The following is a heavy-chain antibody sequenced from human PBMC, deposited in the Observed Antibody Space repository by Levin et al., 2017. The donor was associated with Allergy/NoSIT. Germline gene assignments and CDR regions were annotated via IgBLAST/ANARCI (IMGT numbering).Heavy chain of an antibody. V-gene: IGHV3-7*01. CDR3: ARDSNWGPGKIYAP. D-gene: IGHD7-27*01. Sequence: AGESLKISCEASGFTFSSYWMNWVRQAPGKGLEWVANIEKDGTEKYYVDSVKGRFTISRDNPKNSLYLQMNSLRAEDKAVYYCARDSNWGPGKIYAPWGQGTLVIVSS. J-gene: IGHJ5*02. CDR1: GFTFSSYW. CDR2: IEKDGTEK.